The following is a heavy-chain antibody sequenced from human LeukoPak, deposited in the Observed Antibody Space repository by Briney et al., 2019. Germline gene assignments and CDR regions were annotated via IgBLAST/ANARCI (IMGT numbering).Heavy chain of an antibody. J-gene: IGHJ3*02. D-gene: IGHD6-19*01. CDR1: GFTFSSYE. Sequence: GGSLRLSCAASGFTFSSYEMNWVRQAPGKGLEWVSYISSSGSTIYYADSVKGRFTISRDNAKNSLYLQMNSLRAEDMALYYCAKGGGSGFPNAFDIWGQGTMVTVSS. V-gene: IGHV3-48*03. CDR3: AKGGGSGFPNAFDI. CDR2: ISSSGSTI.